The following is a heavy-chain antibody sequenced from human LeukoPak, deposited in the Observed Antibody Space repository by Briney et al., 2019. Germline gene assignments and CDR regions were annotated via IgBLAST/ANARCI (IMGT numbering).Heavy chain of an antibody. J-gene: IGHJ4*02. CDR2: TYWNNDK. V-gene: IGHV2-5*01. Sequence: SGPTLVKPTQTLTLTCTFSGFSLSTTGVGVGWIRQPPGKALEWLAVTYWNNDKSYSPSLKSRLTITKDTSKNQVVLIMTNMDPVDTATYYCAHKGRGSGSYTMWGQGTLVTVSS. D-gene: IGHD3-10*01. CDR1: GFSLSTTGVG. CDR3: AHKGRGSGSYTM.